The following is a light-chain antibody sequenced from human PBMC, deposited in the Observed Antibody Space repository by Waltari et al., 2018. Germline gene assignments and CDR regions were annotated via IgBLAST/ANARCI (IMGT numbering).Light chain of an antibody. CDR2: AVS. CDR3: SSYAGSSKGV. J-gene: IGLJ2*01. V-gene: IGLV2-23*02. CDR1: TSHVGNYKS. Sequence: QSALTQPASVSASPGPSITISCTGTTSHVGNYKSVSWYQQHPGKAPKLMIYAVSKRPSGVSDRFSGSKSGDMASLTISGLQPEDEAEYFCSSYAGSSKGVFGGGTKVTVL.